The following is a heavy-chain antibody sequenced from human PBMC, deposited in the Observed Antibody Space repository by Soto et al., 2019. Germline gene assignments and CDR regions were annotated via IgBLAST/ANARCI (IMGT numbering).Heavy chain of an antibody. CDR3: ARDVRMVATGFDP. D-gene: IGHD5-12*01. J-gene: IGHJ5*02. Sequence: SETLSLTCTVSGGSISSYYWSWIRQPAGKGLEWIGHIYSSGSTNYNPPLRSRVTMSVDTSKNQFSLKLNSVTAADTAVYYCARDVRMVATGFDPWGQGTLVTVSS. CDR2: IYSSGST. CDR1: GGSISSYY. V-gene: IGHV4-4*07.